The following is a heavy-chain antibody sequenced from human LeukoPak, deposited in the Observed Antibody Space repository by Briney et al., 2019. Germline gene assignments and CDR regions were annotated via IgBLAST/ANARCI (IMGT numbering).Heavy chain of an antibody. V-gene: IGHV4-59*11. CDR2: IYYSGST. J-gene: IGHJ4*02. CDR3: ARGDPVDY. CDR1: SGSISSHY. Sequence: SETLSLTCTVSSGSISSHYWSWIRQPPGKGLEWIGYIYYSGSTNYNPSLKSRVTISVDTSKNQFSLKLSSVTATDTAVYYCARGDPVDYWGQGTLVTVSS.